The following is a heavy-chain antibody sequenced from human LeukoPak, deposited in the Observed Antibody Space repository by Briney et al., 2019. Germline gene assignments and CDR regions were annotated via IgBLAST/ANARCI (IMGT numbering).Heavy chain of an antibody. CDR1: GGSISSGGYY. J-gene: IGHJ4*02. D-gene: IGHD6-19*01. CDR2: IYYSGST. CDR3: ARGRIAVAGNDY. V-gene: IGHV4-31*03. Sequence: PQTLSLTCTVSGGSISSGGYYWSWIRQHPGKGLEWIGYIYYSGSTYYNPSLKSRVTISVDTSKNQFSLKLSSVTAADTAVYYCARGRIAVAGNDYWGQGTLVTVSS.